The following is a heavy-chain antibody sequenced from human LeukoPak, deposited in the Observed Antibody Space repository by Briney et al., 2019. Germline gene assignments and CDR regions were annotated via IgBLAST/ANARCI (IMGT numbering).Heavy chain of an antibody. CDR1: GFTFSSST. CDR2: ITGGGGSST. V-gene: IGHV3-23*01. Sequence: GGSLRLSCAASGFTFSSSTMTWVRQAPGKGLEWVSSITGGGGSSTYHADSVKGRFTICRDNSKDTLFLQMNSLRAEDTAVYYCAITGVRDFDSWGQGTLVTVSS. J-gene: IGHJ4*02. CDR3: AITGVRDFDS. D-gene: IGHD3-10*01.